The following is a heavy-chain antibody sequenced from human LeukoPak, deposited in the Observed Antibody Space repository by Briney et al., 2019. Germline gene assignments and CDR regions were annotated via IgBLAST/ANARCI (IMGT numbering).Heavy chain of an antibody. Sequence: SETLSLTCTVSGGSISIYYWSWIRQPPGKGLEWIGYIFNSGSTIYNPSLNSRATISADTPKNQFFLKPSSVTAADTAVYYCVRDRELTYWGQGILVTVSS. CDR3: VRDRELTY. CDR1: GGSISIYY. D-gene: IGHD1-7*01. CDR2: IFNSGST. J-gene: IGHJ4*02. V-gene: IGHV4-59*01.